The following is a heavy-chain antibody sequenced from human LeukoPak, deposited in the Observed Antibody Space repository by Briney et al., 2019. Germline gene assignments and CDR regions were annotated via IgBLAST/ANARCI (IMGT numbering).Heavy chain of an antibody. Sequence: SVKVSCKASGGTFSSYAISWVRQAPGQGLEWMGGIIPIVGTANYAQKFQGRVTITTDESTSTAYMELSSLRSEDTAVYYCARHQGLYCSSTSCYAPYYYYMDVWGKGTTVTVSS. CDR1: GGTFSSYA. D-gene: IGHD2-2*01. V-gene: IGHV1-69*05. CDR3: ARHQGLYCSSTSCYAPYYYYMDV. CDR2: IIPIVGTA. J-gene: IGHJ6*03.